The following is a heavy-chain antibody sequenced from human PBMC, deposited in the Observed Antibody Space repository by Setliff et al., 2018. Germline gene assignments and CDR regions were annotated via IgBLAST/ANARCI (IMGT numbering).Heavy chain of an antibody. Sequence: PGGSLRLSCAASGFTFSSYEMNWVRQAPGKGLEWVSSISDSGGSTYYADSVKGRFTISRDNSKSTLYLQMLSLRAEDTAVYYCAKGGSTSCYTEIDYWGQGTLVTVSS. V-gene: IGHV3-23*01. CDR3: AKGGSTSCYTEIDY. CDR2: ISDSGGST. D-gene: IGHD2-2*02. J-gene: IGHJ4*02. CDR1: GFTFSSYE.